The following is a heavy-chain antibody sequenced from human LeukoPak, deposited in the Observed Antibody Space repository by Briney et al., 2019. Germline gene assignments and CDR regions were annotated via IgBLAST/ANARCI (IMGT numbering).Heavy chain of an antibody. J-gene: IGHJ6*03. CDR1: GYTFTSYD. Sequence: ASVKVSCKASGYTFTSYDINWVRQATGQGLEWMGWMNPNSGNTGYAQKFQGRVTMTRNTSISTAYMELSSLRSEDMALYYCAKDRDGDYYYYYMDVWGKGTTVTVSS. CDR2: MNPNSGNT. CDR3: AKDRDGDYYYYYMDV. D-gene: IGHD4-17*01. V-gene: IGHV1-8*01.